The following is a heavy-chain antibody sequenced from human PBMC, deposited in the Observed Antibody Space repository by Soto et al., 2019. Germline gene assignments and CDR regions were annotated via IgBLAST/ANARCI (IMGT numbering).Heavy chain of an antibody. CDR1: GGTFSSYA. CDR3: ARVVIVVVPAAIPDYYYYGMDV. J-gene: IGHJ6*02. D-gene: IGHD2-2*02. CDR2: IIPIFGTA. Sequence: ASVKVSCKASGGTFSSYAISWGRQAPGQGLEWMGGIIPIFGTANYAQKFQGRVTITADESTSTAYMELSSLRSEDTAVYYCARVVIVVVPAAIPDYYYYGMDVWGQGNTVTVSS. V-gene: IGHV1-69*13.